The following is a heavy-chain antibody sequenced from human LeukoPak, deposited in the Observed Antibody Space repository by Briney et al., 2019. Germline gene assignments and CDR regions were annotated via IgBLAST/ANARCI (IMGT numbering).Heavy chain of an antibody. D-gene: IGHD1-26*01. CDR3: ARARGSYSFDC. CDR2: ISNSGNNI. Sequence: KTGGSLRLSCAASGFTFSDYYMSWIRQAPGKGLGWVSYISNSGNNIYYADSVKGRFTISRDNAKNSLYLQMNSLRAEDAAVYYCARARGSYSFDCWGQGTLVTVSS. V-gene: IGHV3-11*04. CDR1: GFTFSDYY. J-gene: IGHJ4*02.